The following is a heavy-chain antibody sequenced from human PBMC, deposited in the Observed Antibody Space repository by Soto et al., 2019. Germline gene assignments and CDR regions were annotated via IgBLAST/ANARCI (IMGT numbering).Heavy chain of an antibody. CDR2: IFWDDDK. Sequence: QITLKESGPTLVKPTQTLTLTCTFSGFSLSTTGVGVGWIRQPPGKALEWLALIFWDDDKRYSPSLKSRLTITKDTSKNQVVLTMTNMDPVDTATYYCASSTGYRIFDCWGQGTLVVVSS. J-gene: IGHJ4*02. V-gene: IGHV2-5*02. D-gene: IGHD3-9*01. CDR3: ASSTGYRIFDC. CDR1: GFSLSTTGVG.